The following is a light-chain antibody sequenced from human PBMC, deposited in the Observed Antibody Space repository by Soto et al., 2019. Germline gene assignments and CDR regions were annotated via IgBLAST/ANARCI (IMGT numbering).Light chain of an antibody. CDR2: GAS. CDR3: QQYDSSPWT. J-gene: IGKJ1*01. V-gene: IGKV3-20*01. CDR1: QSVSSSF. Sequence: EIVLTQSPGTLSLSPGERATLSCRASQSVSSSFLAWYQQKPGQAPRLLIYGASSRATGIPDRFSGSGSGTDFTLTISGLELEDFAVYYWQQYDSSPWTFGQGTKVEIK.